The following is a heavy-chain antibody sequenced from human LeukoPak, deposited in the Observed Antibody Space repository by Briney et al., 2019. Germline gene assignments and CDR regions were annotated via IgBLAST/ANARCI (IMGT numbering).Heavy chain of an antibody. CDR2: ISSSSSYI. CDR1: GFTFSSYE. Sequence: GGSLRLSCAASGFTFSSYEMNWVRQAPGKGLEWVSSISSSSSYIYYTDSVKGRFTISRDNAKNSLYLQMNSLRAEDTAVYYCARDEYSSSFNWFDPWGQGTLVTVSS. J-gene: IGHJ5*02. V-gene: IGHV3-21*01. CDR3: ARDEYSSSFNWFDP. D-gene: IGHD6-6*01.